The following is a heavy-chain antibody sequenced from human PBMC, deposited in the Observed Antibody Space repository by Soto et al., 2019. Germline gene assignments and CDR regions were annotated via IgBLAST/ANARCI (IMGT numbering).Heavy chain of an antibody. J-gene: IGHJ6*02. CDR2: IDPSDSYT. CDR1: GYSFTSYW. D-gene: IGHD3-9*01. CDR3: ARRRYDILTGYYTLYYGMDV. V-gene: IGHV5-10-1*01. Sequence: GESLKISCKGSGYSFTSYWISWVRQMPGKGLEWMGRIDPSDSYTNYSPSFQGHVTISADKSISTAYLQWSSLKASDTAMYYCARRRYDILTGYYTLYYGMDVWGQGTTVTVSS.